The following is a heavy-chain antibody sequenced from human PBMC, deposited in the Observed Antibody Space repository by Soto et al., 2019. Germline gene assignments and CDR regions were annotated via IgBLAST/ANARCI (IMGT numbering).Heavy chain of an antibody. Sequence: GGSLRLSCAASGFPFGENAMSWVRQAPGKGLEWVSGISDSGATTYYADSVRGRFTISRDNSKNTLYLQMKSLRAEDSASYYCAKEDTSSGSLDYWGQGALATAPQ. CDR1: GFPFGENA. CDR2: ISDSGATT. J-gene: IGHJ4*02. V-gene: IGHV3-23*01. D-gene: IGHD6-19*01. CDR3: AKEDTSSGSLDY.